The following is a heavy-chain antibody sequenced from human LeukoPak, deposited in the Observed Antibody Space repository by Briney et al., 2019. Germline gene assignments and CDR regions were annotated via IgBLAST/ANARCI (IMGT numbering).Heavy chain of an antibody. D-gene: IGHD5-24*01. CDR3: ARRSSVEMATAHWYFDL. V-gene: IGHV4-59*08. CDR1: GGSISSYY. J-gene: IGHJ2*01. CDR2: IYYSGST. Sequence: SETLSLTCTVSGGSISSYYWSWIRQPPGKGLEWIGYIYYSGSTYYNPSLKSRVTISVDTSKNQFSLKLSSVTAADTAVYYCARRSSVEMATAHWYFDLWGRGTLVTVSS.